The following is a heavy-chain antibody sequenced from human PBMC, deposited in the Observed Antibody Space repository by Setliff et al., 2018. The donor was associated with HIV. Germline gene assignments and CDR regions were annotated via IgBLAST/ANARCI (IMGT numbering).Heavy chain of an antibody. CDR2: IYYSGST. CDR1: GGSISSSSYY. Sequence: PSETLSLTCTVSGGSISSSSYYWGWIRHPPGKGLEWIGSIYYSGSTYYNPSLKSRVTISVDTSKNQFSLKLSSVTAADTAVYYCARHNTGYSYGYDYYYYYMDVWGKGTTVTVSS. D-gene: IGHD5-18*01. J-gene: IGHJ6*03. V-gene: IGHV4-39*01. CDR3: ARHNTGYSYGYDYYYYYMDV.